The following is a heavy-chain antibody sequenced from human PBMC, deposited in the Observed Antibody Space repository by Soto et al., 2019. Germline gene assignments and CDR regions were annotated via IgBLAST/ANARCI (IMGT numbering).Heavy chain of an antibody. Sequence: GGSLRLSCAASGFTFSSYWMHWVRQAPGKGQVWVSRINSDGSSTSYADSVKGRFTISRDNAKNTLYLQMNSLRAEDTAVYYCAREDIVATIKSPGLALHDYWGQGTLVTVSS. J-gene: IGHJ4*02. CDR3: AREDIVATIKSPGLALHDY. V-gene: IGHV3-74*01. CDR1: GFTFSSYW. D-gene: IGHD5-12*01. CDR2: INSDGSST.